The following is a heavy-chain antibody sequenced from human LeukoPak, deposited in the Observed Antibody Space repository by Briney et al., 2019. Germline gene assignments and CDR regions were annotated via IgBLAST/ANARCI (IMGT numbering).Heavy chain of an antibody. CDR2: INHSGST. V-gene: IGHV4-38-2*02. Sequence: SETLSLTCTVSGYSISSGYYWGWIRQPPGKGLEWIGEINHSGSTNYNPSLKSRVTISVDTSKNQFSLKLSSVTAADTAVYYCAREAHRYYYYMDVWGKGTTVTVSS. J-gene: IGHJ6*03. CDR3: AREAHRYYYYMDV. CDR1: GYSISSGYY.